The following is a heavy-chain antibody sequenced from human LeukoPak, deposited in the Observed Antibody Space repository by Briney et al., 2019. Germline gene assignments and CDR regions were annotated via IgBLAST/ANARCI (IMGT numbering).Heavy chain of an antibody. CDR1: GFTFGSYV. V-gene: IGHV3-23*01. J-gene: IGHJ4*02. Sequence: GGSLRLSCAASGFTFGSYVMSWVRQAPGKGLEWVSVVSGSGGTIYYADSVKGRFTISRDNPKNTLYLHMNSLRAEDTAEYFCAKRAASEKYFDYWGQGTLVTVSS. CDR2: VSGSGGTI. D-gene: IGHD1-14*01. CDR3: AKRAASEKYFDY.